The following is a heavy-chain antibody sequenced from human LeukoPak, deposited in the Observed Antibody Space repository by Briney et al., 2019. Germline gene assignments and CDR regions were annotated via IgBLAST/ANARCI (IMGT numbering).Heavy chain of an antibody. CDR2: IYYSGST. D-gene: IGHD3-22*01. V-gene: IGHV4-30-4*01. CDR3: ARQTYYYDSSGFDY. CDR1: GGSISSGDYY. Sequence: SETLSLTCTVSGGSISSGDYYWSWIRQPPGEGLEWIGYIYYSGSTYYNPSLKSRVTISVDTSKNQFSLKLSSVTAADTAVYYCARQTYYYDSSGFDYWGQGTLVTVSS. J-gene: IGHJ4*02.